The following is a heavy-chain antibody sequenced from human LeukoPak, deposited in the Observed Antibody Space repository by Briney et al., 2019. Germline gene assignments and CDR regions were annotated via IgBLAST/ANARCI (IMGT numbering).Heavy chain of an antibody. CDR3: ARGPVEMVSQTFDP. CDR2: INPNSGGT. J-gene: IGHJ5*02. D-gene: IGHD5-24*01. CDR1: GYTFTGYY. Sequence: GASVKVSCKASGYTFTGYYMHWVRQAPGQGLEWMGWINPNSGGTNYAQKFQGRVTMTRDTSISTAYMELSRLRSDDTAVYYCARGPVEMVSQTFDPWGQGTLVTVSS. V-gene: IGHV1-2*02.